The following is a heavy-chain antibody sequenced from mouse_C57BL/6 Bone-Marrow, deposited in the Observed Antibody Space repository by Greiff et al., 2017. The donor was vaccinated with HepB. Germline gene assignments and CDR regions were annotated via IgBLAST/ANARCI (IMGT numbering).Heavy chain of an antibody. D-gene: IGHD2-4*01. V-gene: IGHV5-16*01. CDR3: ARDRIYYDYFYWYFDV. CDR2: INYDGSST. Sequence: EVKLMESEGGLVQPGRSMKLSCTASGFTFSDYYMAWVRRVPEKGLEWVANINYDGSSTYYLDSLKSRFIISRDNAKNILYLQMSSLKSEDTATYYCARDRIYYDYFYWYFDVWGTGTTVTVSS. CDR1: GFTFSDYY. J-gene: IGHJ1*03.